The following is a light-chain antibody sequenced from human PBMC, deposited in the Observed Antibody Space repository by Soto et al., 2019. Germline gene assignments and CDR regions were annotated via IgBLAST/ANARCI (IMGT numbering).Light chain of an antibody. CDR2: GTS. CDR1: QSVSSA. V-gene: IGKV3-15*01. CDR3: QQYDTWPPM. Sequence: EIVMTQSPVTLSVSPGERATLSCRASQSVSSALAWYQQKPGQAPRLLIYGTSTRATGIPVRFSGSGSGTEFTLTISSLQSEDSAVYFCQQYDTWPPMFGQGTKVDIK. J-gene: IGKJ1*01.